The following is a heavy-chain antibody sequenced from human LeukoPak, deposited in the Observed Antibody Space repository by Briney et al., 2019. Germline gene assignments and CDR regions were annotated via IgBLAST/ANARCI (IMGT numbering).Heavy chain of an antibody. CDR1: GGSFSGYY. Sequence: SETLSLTCAVYGGSFSGYYWSWIRQPPGKGPEWIGEINHSGSTNYNPSLKSRVTISVDTSKNQFSLKLSSVTAADTAVYYCASAPYSSGWYGRWFDPWGQGTLVTVSS. V-gene: IGHV4-34*01. CDR3: ASAPYSSGWYGRWFDP. D-gene: IGHD6-19*01. CDR2: INHSGST. J-gene: IGHJ5*02.